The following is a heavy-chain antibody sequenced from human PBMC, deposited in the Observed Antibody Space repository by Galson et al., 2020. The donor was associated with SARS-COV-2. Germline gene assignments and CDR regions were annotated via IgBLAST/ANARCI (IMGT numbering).Heavy chain of an antibody. J-gene: IGHJ3*01. Sequence: GESLKISCAASGFRFSDYYMAWIRQAPGKGLEWVSYINDNGRSINYADSVKGRFTISRDNAKKSLYLQLNSLRAEDTAVYYCVTDLNEDAFALWGQGTKVTVSS. CDR3: VTDLNEDAFAL. CDR1: GFRFSDYY. CDR2: INDNGRSI. V-gene: IGHV3-11*01.